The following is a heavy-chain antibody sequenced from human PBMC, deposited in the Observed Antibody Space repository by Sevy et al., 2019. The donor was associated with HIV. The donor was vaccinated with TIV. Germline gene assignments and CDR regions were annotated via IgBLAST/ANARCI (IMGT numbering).Heavy chain of an antibody. CDR2: ISYAGSCM. CDR1: GFIFSSYG. J-gene: IGHJ4*02. D-gene: IGHD1-26*01. Sequence: GGSLRLSCAASGFIFSSYGMHWVRQAPGKGLEWVTIISYAGSCMKYADSVKGRFTISRDNSENILYLQMNSLRTDDTAVYYCVKGGVTWELLDYWGQGTLVTVSS. V-gene: IGHV3-30*18. CDR3: VKGGVTWELLDY.